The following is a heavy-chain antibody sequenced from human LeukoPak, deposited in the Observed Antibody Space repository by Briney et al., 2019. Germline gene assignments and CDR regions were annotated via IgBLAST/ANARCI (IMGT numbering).Heavy chain of an antibody. CDR1: GRTFISYA. D-gene: IGHD3-9*01. V-gene: IGHV1-69*13. CDR2: IIPIFGTA. Sequence: SVKVSCKASGRTFISYAISWVRQAPGQGLEWMGGIIPIFGTANYAQKFQGRVTITADESTSTAYMELSSLRSEDTAVYYCARGSFPSDDILTGPFDNWGQGTLVTVSS. J-gene: IGHJ4*02. CDR3: ARGSFPSDDILTGPFDN.